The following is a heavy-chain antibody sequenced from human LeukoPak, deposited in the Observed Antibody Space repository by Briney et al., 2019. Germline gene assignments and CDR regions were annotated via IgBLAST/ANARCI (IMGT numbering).Heavy chain of an antibody. V-gene: IGHV3-48*04. Sequence: SGGSLRLSCAASGFTFSSYSMNWVRQAPEKGLEWVSYISSSSSTIYYADSVKGRFTISRDNAKNSLYLQMNSLRAEDTAVYYCARDSGSYFGGYYFDYWGQGTLVTVSS. D-gene: IGHD1-26*01. CDR2: ISSSSSTI. J-gene: IGHJ4*02. CDR1: GFTFSSYS. CDR3: ARDSGSYFGGYYFDY.